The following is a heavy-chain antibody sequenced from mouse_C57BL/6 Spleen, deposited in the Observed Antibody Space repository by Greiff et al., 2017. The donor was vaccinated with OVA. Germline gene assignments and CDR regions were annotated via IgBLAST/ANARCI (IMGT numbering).Heavy chain of an antibody. CDR2: ISSGGDYI. CDR3: TRDQIYYDYEDYYAMDY. Sequence: EVKLMESGEGLVKPGGSLKLSCAASGFTFSSYAMSWVRQTPEQRLEWVAYISSGGDYIYYADTVTGRFTISRDNARNTLYLQMSSLKSEETAMYYCTRDQIYYDYEDYYAMDYWGQGTSVTVSS. CDR1: GFTFSSYA. V-gene: IGHV5-9-1*02. J-gene: IGHJ4*01. D-gene: IGHD2-4*01.